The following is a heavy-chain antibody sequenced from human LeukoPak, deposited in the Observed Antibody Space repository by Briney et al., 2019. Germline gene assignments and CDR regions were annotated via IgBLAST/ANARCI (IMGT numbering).Heavy chain of an antibody. Sequence: GGSLRLSCAASGFTFDDYAMHWVRQAPGKGLEWVSGISWNSGSIGYADSVKGRFTISRDNAKNSLYLQMNSLRAEDTALYYCAKDSCSGGSCYLDYWGQGTLVTVSS. CDR3: AKDSCSGGSCYLDY. CDR2: ISWNSGSI. CDR1: GFTFDDYA. D-gene: IGHD2-15*01. V-gene: IGHV3-9*01. J-gene: IGHJ4*02.